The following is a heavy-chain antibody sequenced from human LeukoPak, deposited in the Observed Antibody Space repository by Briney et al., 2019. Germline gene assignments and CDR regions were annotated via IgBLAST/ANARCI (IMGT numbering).Heavy chain of an antibody. CDR1: GFTFSSYA. J-gene: IGHJ4*02. CDR3: AKDLDCSSTSCYPDY. D-gene: IGHD2-2*01. Sequence: GGSLRLSCAASGFTFSSYAMSWVRQAPGKGLEWVSAISGSGGSTYYADSVKGRFTISRDNSKDTLYLQMNSLRAEDTAVYYCAKDLDCSSTSCYPDYWGQGTLVTVSS. CDR2: ISGSGGST. V-gene: IGHV3-23*01.